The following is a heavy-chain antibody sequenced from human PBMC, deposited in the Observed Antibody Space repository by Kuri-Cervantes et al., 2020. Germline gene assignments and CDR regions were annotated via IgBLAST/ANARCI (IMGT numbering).Heavy chain of an antibody. V-gene: IGHV3-23*01. CDR2: ISANGGSI. CDR1: GFTFDDYA. D-gene: IGHD6-13*01. Sequence: GGSLRLSCAASGFTFDDYAMTWVRQAPGKGLAWVATISANGGSIFFADSVKGRFTISRDNSRNTLFLQMNSLRAEDTAVYYCARGNPSRVYYCYYMDVWGKGTPVTVSS. J-gene: IGHJ6*03. CDR3: ARGNPSRVYYCYYMDV.